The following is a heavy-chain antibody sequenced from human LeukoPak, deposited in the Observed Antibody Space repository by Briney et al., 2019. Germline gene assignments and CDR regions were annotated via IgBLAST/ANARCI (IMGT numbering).Heavy chain of an antibody. CDR1: GGTFSSYA. Sequence: ASVKVSCKASGGTFSSYAISWVRQAPGQGLEWMGWISAYNGNTNYAQKLQGRVTMTTDTSTSTAYMELRSLRSDDTAVYYCARDPLGFGELSDWFDPWGQGTLVTVSS. V-gene: IGHV1-18*01. CDR3: ARDPLGFGELSDWFDP. J-gene: IGHJ5*02. CDR2: ISAYNGNT. D-gene: IGHD3-10*01.